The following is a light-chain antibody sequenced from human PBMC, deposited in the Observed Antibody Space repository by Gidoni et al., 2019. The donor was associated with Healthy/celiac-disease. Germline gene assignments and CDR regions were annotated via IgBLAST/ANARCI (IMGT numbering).Light chain of an antibody. CDR3: QESYRTAWT. J-gene: IGKJ1*01. CDR1: HIISSY. CDR2: AAS. V-gene: IGKV1-39*01. Sequence: DIQMTQSPSSLSSSVGDRVTITRQASHIISSYLNWYQQKPGKAPKVLIYAASNLQSWVPSRFRGSGSGTDFTPTIRSLRPEDFATYYCQESYRTAWTFGQGTKVEIK.